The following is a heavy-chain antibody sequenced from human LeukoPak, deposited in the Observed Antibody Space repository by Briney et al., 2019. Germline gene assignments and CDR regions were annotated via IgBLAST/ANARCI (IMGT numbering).Heavy chain of an antibody. CDR1: GFTFSSYA. D-gene: IGHD5-12*01. CDR2: ISYDGSNK. J-gene: IGHJ4*02. V-gene: IGHV3-30-3*01. CDR3: AKEERWLQAFDY. Sequence: GGSLRLSCAASGFTFSSYAMHWVRQAPGKGLEWVAVISYDGSNKYYADSVKGRFTISRDNSKNTLYLQMNSLRAEDTAVYYCAKEERWLQAFDYWGQGTLVTVSS.